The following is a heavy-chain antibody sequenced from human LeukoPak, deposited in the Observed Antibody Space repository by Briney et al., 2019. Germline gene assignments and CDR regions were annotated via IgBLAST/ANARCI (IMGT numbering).Heavy chain of an antibody. CDR1: GFSFNDHA. D-gene: IGHD2-15*01. Sequence: GGSLRLSCVASGFSFNDHAMHWVRQAPGKGLEWVSGISWNGGIMDYAASLKGRFTISRDNAKNSLYLQITGLKAEDTAFYYCVKVMYLGVGGATFDIWGQGILVTVSS. V-gene: IGHV3-9*01. J-gene: IGHJ5*02. CDR3: VKVMYLGVGGATFDI. CDR2: ISWNGGIM.